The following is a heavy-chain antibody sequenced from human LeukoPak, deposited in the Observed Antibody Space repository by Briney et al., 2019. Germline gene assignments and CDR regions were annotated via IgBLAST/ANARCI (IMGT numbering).Heavy chain of an antibody. CDR2: IYTSGST. V-gene: IGHV4-61*02. D-gene: IGHD2-21*02. CDR3: ARQTDDWYFDL. J-gene: IGHJ2*01. Sequence: PSEALSLTCTVSGGPISSGSYYWSWIRQPAGKGLEWIGRIYTSGSTNYNPSLKSRVTISVDTSKNQFSLKLSSVTAADTAVYYCARQTDDWYFDLWGRGTLVTVSS. CDR1: GGPISSGSYY.